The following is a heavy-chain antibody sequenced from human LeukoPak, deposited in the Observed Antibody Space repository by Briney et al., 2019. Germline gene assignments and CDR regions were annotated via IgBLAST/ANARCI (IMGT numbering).Heavy chain of an antibody. CDR1: GGTFSSYT. Sequence: SVQVSCKATGGTFSSYTIGWVRQAPGQGLEWMGRIIPILCIANYAQKFQGRVTITADKSTSTAYMELSSLRSEDTAVYYCAREGGDDSTRFPFDIWGQGTMVTVSS. D-gene: IGHD2-2*01. J-gene: IGHJ3*02. V-gene: IGHV1-69*04. CDR3: AREGGDDSTRFPFDI. CDR2: IIPILCIA.